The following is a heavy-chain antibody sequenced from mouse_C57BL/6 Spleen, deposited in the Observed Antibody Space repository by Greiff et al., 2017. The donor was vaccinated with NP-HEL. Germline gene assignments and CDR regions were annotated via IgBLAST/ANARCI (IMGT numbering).Heavy chain of an antibody. CDR1: GYTFTSYW. Sequence: QVQLQQSGAELVMPGASVKLSCKASGYTFTSYWMHWVKQRPGQGLEWIGEIDPSDSYTNYNQKFKGKSTLTVDKSSSTAYMQLSSLTSEDSAVYYCASVLITTVHYFDYWGQGTTLTVSS. CDR3: ASVLITTVHYFDY. D-gene: IGHD1-1*01. J-gene: IGHJ2*01. V-gene: IGHV1-69*01. CDR2: IDPSDSYT.